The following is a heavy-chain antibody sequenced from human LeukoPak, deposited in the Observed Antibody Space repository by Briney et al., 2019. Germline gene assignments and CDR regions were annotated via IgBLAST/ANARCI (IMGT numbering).Heavy chain of an antibody. CDR2: INHSGST. J-gene: IGHJ1*01. CDR3: ARGGAARLHFQN. V-gene: IGHV4-34*01. Sequence: SETLSLTCAVYGGSFSGYYWSWIRQPPGKGLEWIGEINHSGSTNYNPSLQSRVTISVGTSKNQFSLNLNSVTAADTAVYYCARGGAARLHFQNWGQGTLVTVSS. CDR1: GGSFSGYY. D-gene: IGHD6-6*01.